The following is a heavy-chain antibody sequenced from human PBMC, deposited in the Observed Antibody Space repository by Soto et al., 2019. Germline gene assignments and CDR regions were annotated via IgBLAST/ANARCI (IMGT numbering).Heavy chain of an antibody. CDR2: IYWNDVK. CDR1: GFSLTTGGAG. V-gene: IGHV2-5*01. J-gene: IGHJ3*02. CDR3: AHRLGGSSTSGGALDI. Sequence: QITLKESGPSLVEPTQTLTLTCTFSGFSLTTGGAGVGWVRQPPGKALEWLALIYWNDVKRYSPSLKSRLTITKDTSKTQVVLTMTNMDPVDTATYFCAHRLGGSSTSGGALDIWGQGTMVIVSS. D-gene: IGHD6-13*01.